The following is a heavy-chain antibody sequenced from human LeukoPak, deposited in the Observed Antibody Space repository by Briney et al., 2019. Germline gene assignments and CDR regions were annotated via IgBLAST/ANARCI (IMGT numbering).Heavy chain of an antibody. CDR1: GGSIDSRSHY. J-gene: IGHJ5*02. Sequence: SETLSLTCTVSGGSIDSRSHYWGWIRQPPGEGLEWIGSFYYSVSTYYNPSLKSRVTISVDTSKNQFSLKVNSVTAADTAVYFCARHYPSVNNRFGPWGQGTLVTVSS. CDR3: ARHYPSVNNRFGP. CDR2: FYYSVST. D-gene: IGHD3-16*02. V-gene: IGHV4-39*01.